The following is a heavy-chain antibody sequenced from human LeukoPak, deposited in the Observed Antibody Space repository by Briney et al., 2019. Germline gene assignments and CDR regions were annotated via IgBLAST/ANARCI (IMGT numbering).Heavy chain of an antibody. CDR2: IKQDGSDK. D-gene: IGHD3-16*01. CDR1: GFTFSNYA. J-gene: IGHJ3*01. V-gene: IGHV3-7*01. CDR3: ARPAYTAAYDL. Sequence: GGSLRLSCAASGFTFSNYAMDWVRQAPGKGLEWAANIKQDGSDKYYVDSVKGRFTISRDNAKNSLYLQMNGLRAEDTAVYYCARPAYTAAYDLWGQGTMVTVSS.